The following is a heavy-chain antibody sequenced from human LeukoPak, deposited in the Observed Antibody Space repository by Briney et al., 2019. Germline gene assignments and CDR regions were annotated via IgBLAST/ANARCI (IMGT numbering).Heavy chain of an antibody. V-gene: IGHV5-51*01. CDR1: GYSFTSYW. Sequence: GESLKISCKGSGYSFTSYWIGWVRQMPGKGLEWMGIIYPGDSDTRYIPSFQGQVTISADKSISTAYLQWSSLKASDTAMYYCARHPGGIVGATGQFDYWGQGTLVTVSS. CDR2: IYPGDSDT. CDR3: ARHPGGIVGATGQFDY. D-gene: IGHD1-26*01. J-gene: IGHJ4*02.